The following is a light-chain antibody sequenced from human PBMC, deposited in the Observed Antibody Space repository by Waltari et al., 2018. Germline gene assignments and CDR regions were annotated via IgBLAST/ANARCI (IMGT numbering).Light chain of an antibody. V-gene: IGKV1-6*01. CDR3: LQDYNYPLT. J-gene: IGKJ4*01. CDR1: QGIRND. CDR2: AAS. Sequence: IQMTQSPFSLSASVGNRLTITCRASQGIRNDLGWYQQKPGKAPKLLIYAASSLQSGVPSRFSGSGSGTDFTLTISSLQPEDFATYYCLQDYNYPLTFGGGTKVEIK.